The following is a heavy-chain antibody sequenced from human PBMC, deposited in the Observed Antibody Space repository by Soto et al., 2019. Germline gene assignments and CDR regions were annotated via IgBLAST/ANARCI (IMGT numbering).Heavy chain of an antibody. J-gene: IGHJ4*02. CDR1: GFTFSSYA. D-gene: IGHD2-2*01. CDR3: GIGSQADPQLLRVDY. Sequence: GGSLRLACAASGFTFSSYAMSWVRQAPGKGLEWVSAISGSGGSTYYADSVKGRFTISRDNSKNTLYLQMNSLRAEDTAMYYCGIGSQADPQLLRVDYWGQATLVTVSS. V-gene: IGHV3-23*01. CDR2: ISGSGGST.